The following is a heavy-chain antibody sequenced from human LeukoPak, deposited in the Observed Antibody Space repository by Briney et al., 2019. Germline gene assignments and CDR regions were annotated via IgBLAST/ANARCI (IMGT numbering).Heavy chain of an antibody. V-gene: IGHV3-30-3*01. CDR1: GLTFSSYA. D-gene: IGHD3-22*01. CDR2: ISYDGSNK. CDR3: ARDTYDSSGYYWALTLDY. J-gene: IGHJ4*02. Sequence: PGGSLRLSCAASGLTFSSYAMHWVRQAPGKGLEWVAVISYDGSNKYYADSVKGRFTISRDNSKNTLYLQMNSLRAEDTAVYYCARDTYDSSGYYWALTLDYWGQGTLVTVSS.